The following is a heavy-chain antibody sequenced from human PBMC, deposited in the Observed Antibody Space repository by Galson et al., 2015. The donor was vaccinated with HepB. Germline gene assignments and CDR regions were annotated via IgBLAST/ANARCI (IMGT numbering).Heavy chain of an antibody. CDR1: GYIFTNYA. Sequence: SVKVSCKASGYIFTNYAMNWVRQAPGQGLEWMGWINTNTGNPTYAQGYTGRFVFSLDTSVSTAYLQINSLKADDTAIYYCARTPWYGSGSYYNAWFDPWGQGTLVTVSS. J-gene: IGHJ5*02. V-gene: IGHV7-4-1*02. CDR3: ARTPWYGSGSYYNAWFDP. D-gene: IGHD3-10*01. CDR2: INTNTGNP.